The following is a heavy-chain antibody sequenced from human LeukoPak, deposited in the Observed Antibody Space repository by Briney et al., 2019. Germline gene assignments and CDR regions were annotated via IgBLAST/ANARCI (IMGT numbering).Heavy chain of an antibody. CDR1: GYSISSGYY. V-gene: IGHV4-38-2*02. Sequence: SETLSLTCTVSGYSISSGYYWGWIRQPPGKGLEWIGSIYHSGSTYYNPSLKSRVTISVDTSKNQFSLKLRSVTAADTAVYYCARVPYSAVGATVYYFDYWGQGTLVTVSS. CDR2: IYHSGST. D-gene: IGHD1-26*01. CDR3: ARVPYSAVGATVYYFDY. J-gene: IGHJ4*02.